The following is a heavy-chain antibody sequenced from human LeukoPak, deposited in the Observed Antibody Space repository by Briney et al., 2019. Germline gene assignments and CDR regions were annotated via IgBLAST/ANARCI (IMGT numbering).Heavy chain of an antibody. D-gene: IGHD4-17*01. CDR1: GFTFSSYW. CDR3: ARDIYGDYFDY. V-gene: IGHV3-74*01. J-gene: IGHJ4*02. Sequence: GGSLRLSCAASGFTFSSYWMSWVRQAPGKGLVWVSRINSDGSSTSYADSVKGRFTISRDNAKNTLYLQMNSLRAEDTAVYYCARDIYGDYFDYWGQGTLVTVSS. CDR2: INSDGSST.